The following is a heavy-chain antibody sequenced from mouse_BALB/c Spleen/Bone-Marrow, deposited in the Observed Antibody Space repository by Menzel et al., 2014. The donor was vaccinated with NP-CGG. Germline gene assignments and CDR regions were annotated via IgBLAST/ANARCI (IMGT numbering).Heavy chain of an antibody. J-gene: IGHJ4*01. CDR3: ARGGIPTVGAYNMDY. CDR1: GYAFTNYL. CDR2: IDPRSGGT. V-gene: IGHV1-54*03. D-gene: IGHD1-1*01. Sequence: QVQLQQSGAEPVRPGTSVKVSCTASGYAFTNYLIEWVKQRPGQGLEWIGVIDPRSGGTDYNEKFKGKAPLTADKSSSTAYMQLNSMTSGHSAVYFCARGGIPTVGAYNMDYWGQGTAVTVSS.